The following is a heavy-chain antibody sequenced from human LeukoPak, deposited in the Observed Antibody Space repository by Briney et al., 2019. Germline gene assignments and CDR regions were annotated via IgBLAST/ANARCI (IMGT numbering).Heavy chain of an antibody. CDR1: GFTFSSYA. CDR3: AKDRGSCYQFICYFDY. CDR2: ISGSGGST. J-gene: IGHJ4*02. V-gene: IGHV3-23*01. D-gene: IGHD2-15*01. Sequence: GGSLRLSCAASGFTFSSYAMSWVRQAPGKGLEWVSAISGSGGSTYYADSVKGRFTTSRDNSKNTLYLQMNSLRAEDTAVYYCAKDRGSCYQFICYFDYWGQGTLVTVSS.